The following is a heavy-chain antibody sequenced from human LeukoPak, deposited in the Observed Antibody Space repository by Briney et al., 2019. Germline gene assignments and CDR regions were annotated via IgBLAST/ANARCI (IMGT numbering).Heavy chain of an antibody. J-gene: IGHJ4*02. Sequence: GGSLRLSCAASGFTVSDYSMSWVRQAPGKGLEWVSAISGSGSYTDYADSVKGRFTISRDNSKNTLYLQMNSLRAEDTAVYYCAKGVTMIVVVIFDYWGQGTLVTVSS. V-gene: IGHV3-23*01. D-gene: IGHD3-22*01. CDR2: ISGSGSYT. CDR1: GFTVSDYS. CDR3: AKGVTMIVVVIFDY.